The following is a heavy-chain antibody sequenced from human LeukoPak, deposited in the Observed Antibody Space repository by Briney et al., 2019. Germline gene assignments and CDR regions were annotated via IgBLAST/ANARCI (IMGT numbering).Heavy chain of an antibody. D-gene: IGHD6-13*01. Sequence: ASVKVSCKASGGTFSSYAISWVRQAPGQGLEWMGCINPNSGRTNFPQKFQGRVTMTRDTSINTVYMELTSLKSDDTAVYYCSRVGRSRSNYYMDVWGEGTTVTISS. J-gene: IGHJ6*03. CDR3: SRVGRSRSNYYMDV. CDR1: GGTFSSYA. CDR2: INPNSGRT. V-gene: IGHV1-2*02.